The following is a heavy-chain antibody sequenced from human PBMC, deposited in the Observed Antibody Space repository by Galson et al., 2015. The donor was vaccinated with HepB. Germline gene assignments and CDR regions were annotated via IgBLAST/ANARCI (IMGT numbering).Heavy chain of an antibody. CDR1: GYSFTNYW. J-gene: IGHJ5*02. V-gene: IGHV5-51*01. CDR2: IYPDDSDA. Sequence: QSGAEVKKPGESLRISCKGSGYSFTNYWISWVRQMPGKGLEWMGIIYPDDSDARYSPSFQGQVTISADKSINTVYLQWSSLQASDTAMYYCARLTSMVRGVSPWGQGTLVTVSS. CDR3: ARLTSMVRGVSP. D-gene: IGHD3-10*01.